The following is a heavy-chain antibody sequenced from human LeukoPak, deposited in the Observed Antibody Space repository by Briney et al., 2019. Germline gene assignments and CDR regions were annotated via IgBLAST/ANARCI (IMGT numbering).Heavy chain of an antibody. Sequence: GGSLRLSCAASGFTFSSYWMSWVRQAPGKGLGWVANIKQDGSEKYYVASVKGRFTISRDNAKNSLYLQMNSLRAEDTAVYYCARSARGYYYDSSGYYSPLFDFWGQGTLVTVSS. CDR2: IKQDGSEK. J-gene: IGHJ4*02. CDR1: GFTFSSYW. V-gene: IGHV3-7*01. D-gene: IGHD3-22*01. CDR3: ARSARGYYYDSSGYYSPLFDF.